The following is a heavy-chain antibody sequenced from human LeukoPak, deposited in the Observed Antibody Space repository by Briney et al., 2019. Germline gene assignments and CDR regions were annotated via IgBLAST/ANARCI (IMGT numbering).Heavy chain of an antibody. V-gene: IGHV3-7*01. CDR1: GFTFSSYW. Sequence: PGGSLRLSCAASGFTFSSYWMSWVRQALGKGLEWVANIKQDGSEKYYVDSVKGRFTISRDNAKNSLYLQMNSLRAEDTAVYYCAREGIDSSGYYSYFDYWGQGTLVTVSS. J-gene: IGHJ4*02. CDR2: IKQDGSEK. CDR3: AREGIDSSGYYSYFDY. D-gene: IGHD3-22*01.